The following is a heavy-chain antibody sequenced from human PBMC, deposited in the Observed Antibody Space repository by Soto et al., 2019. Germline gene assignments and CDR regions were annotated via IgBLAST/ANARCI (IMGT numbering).Heavy chain of an antibody. Sequence: SETQSLTCTVSGGSISSGDYYWSWIRQPPGKGLEWIGYIYYSGSTYYNPSLKSRVTISVDTSKNQFSLKLSSVTAADTAVYYCARDVTLGDYHTEDYYYGMDVWGQGTTVTVSS. CDR3: ARDVTLGDYHTEDYYYGMDV. CDR2: IYYSGST. J-gene: IGHJ6*02. V-gene: IGHV4-30-4*01. CDR1: GGSISSGDYY. D-gene: IGHD4-17*01.